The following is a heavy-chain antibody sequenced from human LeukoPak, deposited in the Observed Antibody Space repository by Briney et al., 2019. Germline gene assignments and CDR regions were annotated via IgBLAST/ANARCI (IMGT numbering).Heavy chain of an antibody. D-gene: IGHD3-10*01. V-gene: IGHV3-23*01. CDR2: ITASGVST. J-gene: IGHJ4*02. Sequence: GSLRLSCAASGFTFSNYWMHWVRQAPGKGLVWVSAITASGVSTHYADSVKGRFTISRDNSKNTLFLRMNSLRAEDTAVYYCAKARAKTYYYGSGSYRNEDRSFDYWGQGTLVTVSS. CDR3: AKARAKTYYYGSGSYRNEDRSFDY. CDR1: GFTFSNYW.